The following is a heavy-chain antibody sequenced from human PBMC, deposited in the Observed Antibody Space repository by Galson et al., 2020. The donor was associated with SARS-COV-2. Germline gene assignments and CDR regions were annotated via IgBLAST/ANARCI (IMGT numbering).Heavy chain of an antibody. CDR2: MNHHSGDT. CDR3: ARKEGSDFWSGYYPLGY. J-gene: IGHJ4*02. D-gene: IGHD3-3*01. Sequence: ASVTVPCKPSGSTFTRYDINRVRKPTAQGLGGMGWMNHHSGDTGYAQKFQGRVTMTRDSSISTAYMELSSLRSEDTAVYYCARKEGSDFWSGYYPLGYWGQGTLVTGSS. CDR1: GSTFTRYD. V-gene: IGHV1-8*01.